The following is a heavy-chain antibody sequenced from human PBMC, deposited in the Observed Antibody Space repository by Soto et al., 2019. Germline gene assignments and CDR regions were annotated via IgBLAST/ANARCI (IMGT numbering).Heavy chain of an antibody. D-gene: IGHD2-2*01. J-gene: IGHJ4*02. CDR1: GFTFSSYA. CDR3: ARDSAEYCSSTSCYYFDY. V-gene: IGHV3-30*04. Sequence: GGSLRLSCAASGFTFSSYAMHWVRQAPGKGLEWVTVISYDGSNKYYADSVKGRFTISRENSKNTLYLQMNSLRAEDTGVYYCARDSAEYCSSTSCYYFDYGGQGTLVTVSS. CDR2: ISYDGSNK.